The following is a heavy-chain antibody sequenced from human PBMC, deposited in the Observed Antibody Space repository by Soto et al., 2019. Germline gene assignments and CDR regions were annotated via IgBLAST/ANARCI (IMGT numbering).Heavy chain of an antibody. V-gene: IGHV1-69*13. CDR1: GGTFSSYA. CDR3: ARQPTIVLMVYAPMDV. D-gene: IGHD2-8*01. J-gene: IGHJ6*02. Sequence: ASVKVSCKASGGTFSSYAISWVRQAPGQGLEWMGGIIPIFGTANYAQKFQGRVTITADESTSTAYMELSSLRSEDTAVYYCARQPTIVLMVYAPMDVWGQGTTVTVSS. CDR2: IIPIFGTA.